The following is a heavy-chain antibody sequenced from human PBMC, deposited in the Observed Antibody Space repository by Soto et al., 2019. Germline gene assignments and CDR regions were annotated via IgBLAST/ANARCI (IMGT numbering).Heavy chain of an antibody. CDR2: ISGSGGST. CDR3: AKGEPDYGDYGRWFDP. D-gene: IGHD4-17*01. Sequence: PGGSLRLSCAASGFTFSSYAMSWVRQAPGKGLEWVSAISGSGGSTYYADSVKGRFTISRDNSKNTLYLQMNSLRAEDTAVYYCAKGEPDYGDYGRWFDPWGQGTLVTVSS. CDR1: GFTFSSYA. J-gene: IGHJ5*02. V-gene: IGHV3-23*01.